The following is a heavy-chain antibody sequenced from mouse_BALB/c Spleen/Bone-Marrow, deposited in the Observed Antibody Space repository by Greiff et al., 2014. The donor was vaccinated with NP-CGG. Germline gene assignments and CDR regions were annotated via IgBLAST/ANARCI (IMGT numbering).Heavy chain of an antibody. CDR3: ASYYYGSSWGFAY. CDR2: IDPANGNT. D-gene: IGHD1-1*01. Sequence: VQLQQSGAELVKSGASVKLSCTASGFNIKDTYMHWVKQRPEQGLEWIGRIDPANGNTKYDPNFQGKATITADTSSNTAYLHLSSLTSEDTAVYYCASYYYGSSWGFAYWGQGTLVTVSA. V-gene: IGHV14-3*02. CDR1: GFNIKDTY. J-gene: IGHJ3*01.